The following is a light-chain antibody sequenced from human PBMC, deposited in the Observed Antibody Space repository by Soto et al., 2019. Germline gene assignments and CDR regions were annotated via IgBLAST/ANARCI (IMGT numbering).Light chain of an antibody. CDR1: SSDVGSYNR. V-gene: IGLV2-18*02. CDR3: SSFTSSSTYV. CDR2: DVS. J-gene: IGLJ1*01. Sequence: QSALTQPPSVSGSPGQSVTISCTGTSSDVGSYNRVSWYQQPPGTAPKLMIYDVSNRPSAVPDRFSGSKSANTASLTITGLQPEDEADYYCSSFTSSSTYVFGTGTKLTVL.